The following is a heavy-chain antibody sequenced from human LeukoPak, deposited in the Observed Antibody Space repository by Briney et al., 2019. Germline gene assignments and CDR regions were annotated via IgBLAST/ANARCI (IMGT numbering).Heavy chain of an antibody. J-gene: IGHJ4*02. CDR1: GFTFSSYS. V-gene: IGHV3-21*04. D-gene: IGHD2-2*01. Sequence: GGSLRLSCAASGFTFSSYSMNWVRQAPGKGLEWVSSISSSSSYIYYADSVKGRFTISRDNSKNTLYLQMNSLRAEDTAVYYCAKGTLDIVVVPAAPKVYYFDYWGQGTLVTVSS. CDR2: ISSSSSYI. CDR3: AKGTLDIVVVPAAPKVYYFDY.